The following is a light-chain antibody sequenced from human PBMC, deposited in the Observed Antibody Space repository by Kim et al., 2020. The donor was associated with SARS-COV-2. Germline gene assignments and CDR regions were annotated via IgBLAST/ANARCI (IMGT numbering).Light chain of an antibody. CDR2: DVS. CDR3: SSYTGSNTLI. Sequence: QSVLSQPPSASGSPGQSVTISCTGTNSDIGRYNYVSWYQNHPGRAPKLLIYDVSRRPSGVPDRFSGSKSGNTASLTVSGLQAEDEADYYCSSYTGSNTLIFGGGTKLTVL. V-gene: IGLV2-8*01. CDR1: NSDIGRYNY. J-gene: IGLJ2*01.